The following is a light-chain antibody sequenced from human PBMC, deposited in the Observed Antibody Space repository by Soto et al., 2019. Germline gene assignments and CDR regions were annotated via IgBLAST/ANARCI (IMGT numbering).Light chain of an antibody. CDR1: RRIDNY. V-gene: IGKV1-39*01. CDR3: QQTYDTPTT. J-gene: IGKJ2*01. Sequence: DIQMTQSPSSLSASVGDRVTITCRASRRIDNYLNWYQQKPGKAPNLVIYAVTTLQGGVPSRFSGSASGTDFTLTISSLQPEDFATYYCQQTYDTPTTFGQGTKLEI. CDR2: AVT.